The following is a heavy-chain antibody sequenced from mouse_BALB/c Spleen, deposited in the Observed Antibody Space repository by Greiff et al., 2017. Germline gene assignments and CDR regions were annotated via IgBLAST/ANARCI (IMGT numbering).Heavy chain of an antibody. V-gene: IGHV5-17*02. CDR3: ARTPFITTATYYFDY. CDR1: GFTFSSFG. Sequence: EVQVVESGGGLVQPGGSRKLSCAASGFTFSSFGMHWVRQAPEKGLEWVAYISSGSSTIYYADTVKGRFTISRDNPKNTLFLQMTSLRSEDTAMYYCARTPFITTATYYFDYWGQGTTLTVSS. CDR2: ISSGSSTI. D-gene: IGHD1-2*01. J-gene: IGHJ2*01.